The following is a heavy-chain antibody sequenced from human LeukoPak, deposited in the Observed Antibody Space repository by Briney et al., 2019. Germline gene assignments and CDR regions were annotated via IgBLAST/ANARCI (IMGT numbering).Heavy chain of an antibody. V-gene: IGHV4-38-2*02. CDR3: ARDFLAAAGNGAFDI. D-gene: IGHD6-13*01. J-gene: IGHJ3*02. Sequence: SETLSLTCTVPGYSISSGYYWGWIRQPPGKGLEWIGSIYHSGSTYYNPSLKSRVTISVDTSKNQFSLKLSSVTAADTAVYYCARDFLAAAGNGAFDIWGLGTMVTVSS. CDR1: GYSISSGYY. CDR2: IYHSGST.